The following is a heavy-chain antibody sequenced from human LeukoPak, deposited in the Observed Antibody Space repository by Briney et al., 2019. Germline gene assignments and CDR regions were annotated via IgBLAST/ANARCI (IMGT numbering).Heavy chain of an antibody. CDR2: ISPSGDRT. CDR1: GFTFTNHP. V-gene: IGHV3-64*04. Sequence: GGSLRLSCAASGFTFTNHPMHWVRQASGKRLEYVSAISPSGDRTWYADPVKGRFTISRDNSKNTLYLQMNSLRAEDTAVYYCARLVGARACFDYWGQGTLVTVSS. J-gene: IGHJ4*02. D-gene: IGHD1-26*01. CDR3: ARLVGARACFDY.